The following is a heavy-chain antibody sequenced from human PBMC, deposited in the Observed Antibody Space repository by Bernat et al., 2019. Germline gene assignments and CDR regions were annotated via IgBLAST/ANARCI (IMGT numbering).Heavy chain of an antibody. CDR2: INHSGST. D-gene: IGHD6-13*01. J-gene: IGHJ4*02. CDR1: GGSFSGYY. V-gene: IGHV4-34*01. Sequence: QVQVQQWGAGLLKPSETLSLTCAVYGGSFSGYYWSWICQPPGKGLEWIGEINHSGSTTYNPSLKSRVTISVDTSKNQFSLQLSSVTAADTAVYYCARGPSRFSSIWGQGTLVTVSS. CDR3: ARGPSRFSSI.